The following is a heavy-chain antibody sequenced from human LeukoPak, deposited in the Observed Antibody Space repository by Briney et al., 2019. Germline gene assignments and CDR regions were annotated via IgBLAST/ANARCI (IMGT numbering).Heavy chain of an antibody. CDR3: ARDKVEGYFDWIYRDYYYGMDV. D-gene: IGHD3-9*01. CDR2: IGSSSSYI. J-gene: IGHJ6*02. Sequence: GGSLRLSCAASGFTFSSYSMNWVRQAPGKGLEWVSSIGSSSSYIYYADSVKGRFTISRDNAKNSLYLQMNSLRAEDTAVYYCARDKVEGYFDWIYRDYYYGMDVWGQGTTVTVSS. V-gene: IGHV3-21*01. CDR1: GFTFSSYS.